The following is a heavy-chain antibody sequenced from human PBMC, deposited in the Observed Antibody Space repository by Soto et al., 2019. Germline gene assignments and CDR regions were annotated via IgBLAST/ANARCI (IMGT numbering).Heavy chain of an antibody. D-gene: IGHD5-12*01. CDR3: AREARSSGWIGYYYYYMDV. V-gene: IGHV1-3*01. CDR2: INAGNGNT. J-gene: IGHJ6*03. Sequence: ASVKVSCKASGYTFTSYAMHWVRKTQGQRLEWMGWINAGNGNTKYSQKFQGRVTITRDTSASTAYMELSSLRSEDTAVYYCAREARSSGWIGYYYYYMDVWGKGTTVTVSS. CDR1: GYTFTSYA.